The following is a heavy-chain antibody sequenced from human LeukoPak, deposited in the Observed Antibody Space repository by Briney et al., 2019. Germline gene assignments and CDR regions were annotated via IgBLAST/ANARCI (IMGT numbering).Heavy chain of an antibody. CDR1: GHSIINSYY. J-gene: IGHJ6*02. Sequence: PSETLSLTCTVSGHSIINSYYWGWIRQPPGKGLEWIGSIYHTGSTYYNSFLKSRVTISVDTSKNQFSLKLSSVTAADTAVYYCATSIVVVTAPWAGMDVWGQGTTVTVSS. V-gene: IGHV4-38-2*02. D-gene: IGHD2-21*02. CDR3: ATSIVVVTAPWAGMDV. CDR2: IYHTGST.